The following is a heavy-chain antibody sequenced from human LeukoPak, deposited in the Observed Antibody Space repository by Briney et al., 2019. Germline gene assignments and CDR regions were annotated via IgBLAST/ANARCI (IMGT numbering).Heavy chain of an antibody. CDR3: ARDRGRGITTSDYYFDC. D-gene: IGHD6-13*01. CDR2: ISSYNGTT. Sequence: ASVKVSCQASGYTFTNDGISWVRQAPGQGLEWMGWISSYNGTTIFTQRLQGRVTMTTDTSTSTAYMELRSLGSDDTAVYYCARDRGRGITTSDYYFDCWGQGTLVTVSS. V-gene: IGHV1-18*01. CDR1: GYTFTNDG. J-gene: IGHJ4*02.